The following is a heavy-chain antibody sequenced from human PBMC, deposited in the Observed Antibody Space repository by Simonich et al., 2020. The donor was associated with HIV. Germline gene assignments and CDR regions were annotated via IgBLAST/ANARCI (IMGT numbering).Heavy chain of an antibody. CDR3: ARNGIAARPDTSEVDY. V-gene: IGHV4-34*01. J-gene: IGHJ4*02. Sequence: VQLQQWGAGLLKPSETLSLTCAVYGGSFSGYFWRWIRQPPGKGLEWIAKINNRGRLNNNPSLKSRVTISVDTSKSQFSRKVSSVTAADTAVYYCARNGIAARPDTSEVDYWGQGTLVTVSS. CDR2: INNRGRL. D-gene: IGHD6-6*01. CDR1: GGSFSGYF.